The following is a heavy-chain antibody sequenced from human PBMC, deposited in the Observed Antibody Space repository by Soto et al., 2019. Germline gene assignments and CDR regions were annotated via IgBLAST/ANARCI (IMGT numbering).Heavy chain of an antibody. CDR2: IIPIFGTA. V-gene: IGHV1-69*12. CDR3: ARNVPVAGYYYGMDV. CDR1: GGTFSSYA. D-gene: IGHD6-19*01. Sequence: QVQLVQSGAEVKKPGSSVKVSCKASGGTFSSYAISWVRQAPGQGLEWMGGIIPIFGTANYAQKFQGRVTITADEATSTAYMELSSLRCVDTAVYYCARNVPVAGYYYGMDVWGQGTTVTVSS. J-gene: IGHJ6*02.